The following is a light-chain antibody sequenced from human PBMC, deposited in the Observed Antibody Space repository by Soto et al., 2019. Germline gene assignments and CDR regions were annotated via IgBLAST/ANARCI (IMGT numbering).Light chain of an antibody. Sequence: DIQMTQSPSSLSASVGDRVTITCQASQDISNYLNWYQQKPGKAPKLLIYDASNLETGVPSRFSGSGSGTDFTCPISSLQPEDIATYYCQRYDNLPFTFGPGTKVDIK. CDR3: QRYDNLPFT. J-gene: IGKJ3*01. V-gene: IGKV1-33*01. CDR1: QDISNY. CDR2: DAS.